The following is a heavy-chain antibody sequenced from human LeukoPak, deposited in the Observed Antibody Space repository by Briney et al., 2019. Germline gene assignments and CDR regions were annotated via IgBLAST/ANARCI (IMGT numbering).Heavy chain of an antibody. V-gene: IGHV1-46*01. J-gene: IGHJ6*03. Sequence: ASVKVSCKASGGTFTSYYMHWVRQAPGQGLEWMGIINPSGGSTSYAQKFQGRVTMTRDMSTSTVYMELSSLRSEDTAVYYCARDQGAAAGTEGYYYYYMDVWGKGTTVTVSS. CDR2: INPSGGST. CDR1: GGTFTSYY. D-gene: IGHD6-13*01. CDR3: ARDQGAAAGTEGYYYYYMDV.